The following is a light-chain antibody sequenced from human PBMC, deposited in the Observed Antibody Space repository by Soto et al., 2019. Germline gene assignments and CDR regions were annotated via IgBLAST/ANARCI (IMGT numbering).Light chain of an antibody. V-gene: IGKV1-39*01. CDR3: QQIYSTPIT. Sequence: DIQMTQSPSSLSASVGDRVTITCRASQSISSYLNWYQQKPGKAPKLLIYAASSLQSGVPSRFSGSGSGTDFTLNISSLKPADFATYYCQQIYSTPITLCQETRLENK. CDR2: AAS. J-gene: IGKJ5*01. CDR1: QSISSY.